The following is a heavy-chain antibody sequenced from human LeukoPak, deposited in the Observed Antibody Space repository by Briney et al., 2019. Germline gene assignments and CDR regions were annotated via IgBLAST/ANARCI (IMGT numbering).Heavy chain of an antibody. J-gene: IGHJ4*02. CDR1: GFTFSSYW. Sequence: GGSLRLSCVASGFTFSSYWMSSVRQAPGKGLEWVANIKQDGSEKYFVDSVKGRFTISRDNAKNSLYLQMNSLRAEDTALYYCAREEWSSGWYIDYWGQGTLVTVSS. V-gene: IGHV3-7*03. CDR3: AREEWSSGWYIDY. CDR2: IKQDGSEK. D-gene: IGHD6-19*01.